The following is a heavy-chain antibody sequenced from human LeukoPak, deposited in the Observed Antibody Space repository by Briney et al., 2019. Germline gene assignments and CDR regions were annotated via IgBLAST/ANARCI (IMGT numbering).Heavy chain of an antibody. CDR3: ARQRDDYGDYVWFDP. J-gene: IGHJ5*02. CDR1: GGSISSGGYY. D-gene: IGHD4-17*01. CDR2: IYYSGST. V-gene: IGHV4-31*03. Sequence: SETLSLTCTVSGGSISSGGYYWSWIRQHPGKGLEWIGYIYYSGSTYYNPSLKSRVTISVDTSKNQFSLKLSSVTAADTAVYYCARQRDDYGDYVWFDPWGQGTLVTVSS.